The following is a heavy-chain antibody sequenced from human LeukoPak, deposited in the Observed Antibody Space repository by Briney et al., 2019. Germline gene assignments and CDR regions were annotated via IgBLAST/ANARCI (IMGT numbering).Heavy chain of an antibody. V-gene: IGHV4-61*02. J-gene: IGHJ6*02. CDR1: GGSISSGSYY. CDR2: IYTSGST. D-gene: IGHD1-1*01. Sequence: SETLSLTCTVSGGSISSGSYYWSWIRQPAGKGLEWIGRIYTSGSTNYNPSLKSRVTISVDTSKNQFSLKLSSVTAADTAVYYCARCTTGTYYYYGMDVWGQGTTVTISS. CDR3: ARCTTGTYYYYGMDV.